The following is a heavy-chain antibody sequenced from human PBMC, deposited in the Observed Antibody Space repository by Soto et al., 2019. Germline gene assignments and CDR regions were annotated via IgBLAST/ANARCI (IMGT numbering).Heavy chain of an antibody. V-gene: IGHV1-46*03. CDR2: INPSGGST. J-gene: IGHJ4*02. CDR1: GYTFTSYY. D-gene: IGHD2-2*03. CDR3: ARVDFTGDYFDY. Sequence: ASVKVSCKASGYTFTSYYMHWVRQAPGQGLEWMGIINPSGGSTSYAQKFQGGVTMTRDTSTSTVYMELSSLRSEDTAVYYCARVDFTGDYFDYWGQGTLVTVSS.